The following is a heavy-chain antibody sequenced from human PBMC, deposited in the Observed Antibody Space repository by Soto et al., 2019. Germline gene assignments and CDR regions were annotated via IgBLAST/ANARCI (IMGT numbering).Heavy chain of an antibody. CDR1: GYSFTSYW. D-gene: IGHD3-22*01. Sequence: GESLKISCKGPGYSFTSYWISWVRQMPGKGLEWMGRIDPSDSYTNYSPSFQGHVTISADKSISTAYLQWSSLKASDTATYYCARHLKIGDYYDSSGFAKRAFDIWGQGTMVTVSS. CDR2: IDPSDSYT. V-gene: IGHV5-10-1*01. J-gene: IGHJ3*02. CDR3: ARHLKIGDYYDSSGFAKRAFDI.